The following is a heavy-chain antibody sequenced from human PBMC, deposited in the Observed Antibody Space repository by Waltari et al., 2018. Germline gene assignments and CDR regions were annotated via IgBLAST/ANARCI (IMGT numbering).Heavy chain of an antibody. V-gene: IGHV3-49*03. CDR3: SRVSASGDGMDV. Sequence: EVQLVESGGGLVQPGRPLSLSCPSSRFNFGDPALSCIRQAPGKGLEWVGFIRSKIYGGTADYAASVKGRFTVSRDDSKSIAYLQMDSLKTEDTAVYYCSRVSASGDGMDVWGQGTTVTVSS. J-gene: IGHJ6*02. CDR2: IRSKIYGGTA. D-gene: IGHD3-16*01. CDR1: RFNFGDPA.